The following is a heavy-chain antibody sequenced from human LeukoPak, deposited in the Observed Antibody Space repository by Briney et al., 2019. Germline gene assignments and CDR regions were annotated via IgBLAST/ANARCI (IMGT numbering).Heavy chain of an antibody. CDR3: AKGYQLLFYYYYYMDV. D-gene: IGHD2-2*01. Sequence: GGSLRLSCAASGFTFNNYAMSWVRQAPGKGLEWVSGISGRSSTYYADSVKGRFTISRDNSKNRFYLQMNSLRAEDTAVYYCAKGYQLLFYYYYYMDVWGKGTTVTVSS. V-gene: IGHV3-23*01. CDR1: GFTFNNYA. J-gene: IGHJ6*03. CDR2: ISGRSST.